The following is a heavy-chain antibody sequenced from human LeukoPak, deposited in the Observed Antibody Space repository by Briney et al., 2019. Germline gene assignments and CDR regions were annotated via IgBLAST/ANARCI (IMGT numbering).Heavy chain of an antibody. CDR1: GASISSGDYS. CDR3: ARRSTGNYNWFDP. D-gene: IGHD1-1*01. V-gene: IGHV4-30-2*01. CDR2: IYHGGST. Sequence: PSETLSLTCAVSGASISSGDYSWSWIRRPPGMGLEWIGYIYHGGSTYYNPSLNSRVTISIDTSKNHFSLKLSSVTAADTAVYFCARRSTGNYNWFDPWGRGSLVTVSS. J-gene: IGHJ5*02.